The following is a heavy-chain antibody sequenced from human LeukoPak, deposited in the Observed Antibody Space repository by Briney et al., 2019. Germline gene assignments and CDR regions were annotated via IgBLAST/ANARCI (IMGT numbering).Heavy chain of an antibody. CDR3: ARRRSMDY. Sequence: SETLSLTCTVSGGSISNYYWSWIRQPPGKGLEWIGEINHSGSTNYNPSLKSRVTISVDTSKNQFSLKLSSVTAADTAVYYCARRRSMDYWGQGTLVTVSS. V-gene: IGHV4-34*01. CDR2: INHSGST. D-gene: IGHD1-26*01. J-gene: IGHJ4*02. CDR1: GGSISNYY.